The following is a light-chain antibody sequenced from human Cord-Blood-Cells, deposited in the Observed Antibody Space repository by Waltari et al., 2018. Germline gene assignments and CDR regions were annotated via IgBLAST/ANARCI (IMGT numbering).Light chain of an antibody. Sequence: QSALTQPRSVSGSPGQSATISCTGTSSDVGGYNYVSWYQQHPGKTPKLMLNDVSKRPSGVPDRFSGSKSGNTASLTISGLQAEDEADYYCCSYAGSYTRVFGGGTKLTVL. CDR1: SSDVGGYNY. CDR3: CSYAGSYTRV. CDR2: DVS. J-gene: IGLJ3*02. V-gene: IGLV2-11*01.